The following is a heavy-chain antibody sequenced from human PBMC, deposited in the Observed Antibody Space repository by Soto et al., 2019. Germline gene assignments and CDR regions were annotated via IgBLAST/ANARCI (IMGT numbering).Heavy chain of an antibody. CDR2: IRGFSPYT. Sequence: TGGSLRLSCISSGFTFRTYTMNWVRQAPGKGLEWVSGIRGFSPYTFYAESVRGRFAISRDNAKNSLYLKMNSLRAEDTAVYYCARAYCSPTSCHHHGGPQYIDFYGMDVWGQGTAVTVSS. CDR3: ARAYCSPTSCHHHGGPQYIDFYGMDV. CDR1: GFTFRTYT. D-gene: IGHD2-2*01. J-gene: IGHJ6*02. V-gene: IGHV3-21*01.